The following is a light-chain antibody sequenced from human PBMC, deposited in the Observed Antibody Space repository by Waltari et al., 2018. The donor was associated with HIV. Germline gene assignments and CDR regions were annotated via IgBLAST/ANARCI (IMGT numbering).Light chain of an antibody. J-gene: IGKJ1*01. CDR1: QSVRDK. CDR3: QQYDDWPPWT. V-gene: IGKV3-15*01. CDR2: GAS. Sequence: EVVMTQSPATLSVSPGERATLSCWASQSVRDKLAWYQQKPGQAPRLLIHGASTRATGVPARFSGSGSGTEFTLTISSLQSEDLAVYYCQQYDDWPPWTFGQGTKVEIK.